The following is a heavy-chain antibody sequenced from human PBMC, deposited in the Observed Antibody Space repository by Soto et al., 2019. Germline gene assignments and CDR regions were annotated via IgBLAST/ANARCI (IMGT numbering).Heavy chain of an antibody. J-gene: IGHJ5*02. CDR1: GYTFTGYH. CDR2: INSNGGGT. CDR3: AKYPFPAEANWNDGHNYFDP. Sequence: ASVKVSCKASGYTFTGYHVHWVRQAPGQGLEWMGWINSNGGGTIYAQRFQGRVTMTRDTSLSTAYMELSRLTSDDTAVYYCAKYPFPAEANWNDGHNYFDPWGQGTQVTVSS. V-gene: IGHV1-2*02. D-gene: IGHD1-1*01.